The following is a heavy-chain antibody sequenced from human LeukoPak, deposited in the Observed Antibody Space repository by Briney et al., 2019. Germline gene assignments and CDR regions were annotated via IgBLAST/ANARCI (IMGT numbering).Heavy chain of an antibody. CDR1: GYTFTSYD. CDR2: MNPNSGNT. V-gene: IGHV1-8*01. Sequence: GASVTVSCKASGYTFTSYDINWVRQATGQGLEWMGWMNPNSGNTGYAQKFQGRVTMTRNTSISTAYMELSSLRSEDTAVYYCARGVRRYCSSTSCSNWFDPWGQGTLVTVSS. J-gene: IGHJ5*02. CDR3: ARGVRRYCSSTSCSNWFDP. D-gene: IGHD2-2*01.